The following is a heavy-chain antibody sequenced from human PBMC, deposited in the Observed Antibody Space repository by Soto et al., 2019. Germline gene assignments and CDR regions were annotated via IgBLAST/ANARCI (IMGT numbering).Heavy chain of an antibody. V-gene: IGHV1-69*12. CDR3: XXXXXXXXXFDY. CDR2: IIPIFGTA. Sequence: QVQLVQSGAEVKKPGSSVKVSCKASGGTFSSYAXXXXXXXXXXXLEWMGGIIPIFGTANYAQKFQGRVTITADEXXXXXXXXXXXXXXXXXXXXXXXXXXXXXXXFDYWGQGTLVTVSS. CDR1: GGTFSSYA. J-gene: IGHJ4*02.